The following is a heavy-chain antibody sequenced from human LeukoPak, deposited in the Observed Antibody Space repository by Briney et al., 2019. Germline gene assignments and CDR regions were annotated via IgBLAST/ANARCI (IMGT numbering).Heavy chain of an antibody. CDR3: ARDRYDSSGYYV. Sequence: GGSLRLSCAASGFTLSGYWMQWVRQVPGKGLVWVSSINSDGSSTSYADSVKGRFTISRDNAKNTLYLQMNSLRAEDTAVYYCARDRYDSSGYYVWGQGTLVTVSS. CDR2: INSDGSST. V-gene: IGHV3-74*01. D-gene: IGHD3-22*01. J-gene: IGHJ4*02. CDR1: GFTLSGYW.